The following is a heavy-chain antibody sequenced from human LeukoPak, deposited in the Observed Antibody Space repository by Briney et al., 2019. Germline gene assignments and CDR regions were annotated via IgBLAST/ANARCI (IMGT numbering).Heavy chain of an antibody. D-gene: IGHD6-25*01. Sequence: PGGSLRLSCAASGFTFSSYAMSWVRQAPGKGLEWVALISYDGSNKYYADSVKGRFSISRDNSRSTLFLQMNSLRAEDTAVYYCAKLSRLAPSDYWGQGTLVSVSS. CDR1: GFTFSSYA. J-gene: IGHJ4*02. CDR3: AKLSRLAPSDY. CDR2: ISYDGSNK. V-gene: IGHV3-30*18.